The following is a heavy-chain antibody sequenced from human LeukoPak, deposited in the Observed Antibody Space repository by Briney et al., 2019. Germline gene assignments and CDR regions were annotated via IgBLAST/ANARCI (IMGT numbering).Heavy chain of an antibody. J-gene: IGHJ3*02. CDR3: AKSTRSGSYGDAFDI. D-gene: IGHD1-26*01. CDR2: ISSSSSYI. Sequence: GGSLRLSCAASGFTLSSYSMNWVRQAPGKGLEWVSSISSSSSYIYYADSAKGRFTISRDNAKNSLYVQMNSLRAEDTALYYCAKSTRSGSYGDAFDIWGQGTMVTVSS. V-gene: IGHV3-21*04. CDR1: GFTLSSYS.